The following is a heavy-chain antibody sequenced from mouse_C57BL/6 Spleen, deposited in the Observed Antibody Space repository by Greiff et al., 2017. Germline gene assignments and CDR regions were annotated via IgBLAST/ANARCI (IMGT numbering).Heavy chain of an antibody. CDR3: ARGGYRDY. CDR2: IDPEDGGT. CDR1: GFNIKDSY. J-gene: IGHJ2*01. V-gene: IGHV14-2*01. Sequence: DVKLQESVAELVKPGASVTLSCTASGFNIKDSYMHWVKQRPEQGLEWIGRIDPEDGGTKYAPKFQGKATITADTSSNTAYLQLSSLTSEDAAVYYCARGGYRDYWGQGTTLTVSS. D-gene: IGHD2-2*01.